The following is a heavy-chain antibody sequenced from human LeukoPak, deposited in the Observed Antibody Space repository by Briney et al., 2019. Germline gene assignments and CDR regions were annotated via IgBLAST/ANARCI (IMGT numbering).Heavy chain of an antibody. D-gene: IGHD3-10*02. CDR2: IKQDGREK. V-gene: IGHV3-7*01. J-gene: IGHJ6*04. CDR3: AELGITMIGGV. Sequence: PGGSLRLSCAASGFTFRTYWMSWVRQAPGKGLESVANIKQDGREKYYVDSVKGRFIISRDNAKNSLYLQMNSLRAEDTAVYYCAELGITMIGGVWGKGATVTISS. CDR1: GFTFRTYW.